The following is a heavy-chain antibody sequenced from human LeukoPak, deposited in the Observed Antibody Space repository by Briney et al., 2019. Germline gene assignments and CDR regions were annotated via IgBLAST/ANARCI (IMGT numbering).Heavy chain of an antibody. Sequence: PSETLSLTCTVSGGSISSGDYYWSWIRQPPGKGLEWIGYIYYSGSTYYNPSLKSRVTISVDTSKNQFSLKLSSVTAADTAVYYCARGSYDYVWGSYRALDYWGQGTLVTVSS. D-gene: IGHD3-16*02. J-gene: IGHJ4*02. CDR3: ARGSYDYVWGSYRALDY. CDR1: GGSISSGDYY. CDR2: IYYSGST. V-gene: IGHV4-30-4*08.